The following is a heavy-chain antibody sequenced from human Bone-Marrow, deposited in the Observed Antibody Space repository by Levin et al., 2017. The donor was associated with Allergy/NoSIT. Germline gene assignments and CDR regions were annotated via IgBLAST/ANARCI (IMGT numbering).Heavy chain of an antibody. CDR2: VGYDGDTE. D-gene: IGHD1-7*01. CDR3: ARAAGNYRHDFDS. J-gene: IGHJ4*02. V-gene: IGHV3-30*03. Sequence: LSLTCVGSELTFGNHGIHWVRQAPGKGLEWVSVVGYDGDTEHYADSVKGRFTVSRDNSKNTVYLQMSSLRPEDTALYYCARAAGNYRHDFDSWGRGIVVTVSS. CDR1: ELTFGNHG.